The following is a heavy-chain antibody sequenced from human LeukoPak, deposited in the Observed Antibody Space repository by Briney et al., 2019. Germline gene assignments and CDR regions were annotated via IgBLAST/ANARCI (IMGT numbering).Heavy chain of an antibody. V-gene: IGHV3-30*02. CDR3: AKDLRAAQRYYFDY. J-gene: IGHJ4*02. CDR2: IRYDGSNK. CDR1: GFTFSSYG. Sequence: GRSLRLSCAASGFTFSSYGMHWVRQAPGKGLEWVAFIRYDGSNKYYADSVKGRFTISRDNSKNTLYLQMNSLRAEDTAVYYCAKDLRAAQRYYFDYWGQGTLVTVSS.